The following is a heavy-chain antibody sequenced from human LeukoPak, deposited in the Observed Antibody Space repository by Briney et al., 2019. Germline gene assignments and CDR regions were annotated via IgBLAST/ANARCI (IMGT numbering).Heavy chain of an antibody. CDR1: GFTFSSYS. Sequence: PGGSLRLPCAASGFTFSSYSMSWVRQAPGKGLEWVSSISSSSTYADSVKGRFTISRDSAKNSLYLQMNSLRVEDTAVYYCARDYGYEIDYWGQGTLVTVSS. CDR2: ISSSST. CDR3: ARDYGYEIDY. D-gene: IGHD5-24*01. J-gene: IGHJ4*02. V-gene: IGHV3-21*01.